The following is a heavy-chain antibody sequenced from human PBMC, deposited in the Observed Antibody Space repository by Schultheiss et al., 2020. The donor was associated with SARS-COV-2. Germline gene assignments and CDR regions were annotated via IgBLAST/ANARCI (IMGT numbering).Heavy chain of an antibody. J-gene: IGHJ6*02. V-gene: IGHV3-7*03. CDR1: GFTFSSYS. D-gene: IGHD1-26*01. CDR3: ARPQGSYGYNYYYGMDV. CDR2: IKQDGSEK. Sequence: GGSLRLSCAASGFTFSSYSMNWVRQAPGKGLEWVANIKQDGSEKYYVDSVKGRFTISRDNAKNSLYLQMNSLRAEDTAVYYCARPQGSYGYNYYYGMDVWGQGTTVTVSS.